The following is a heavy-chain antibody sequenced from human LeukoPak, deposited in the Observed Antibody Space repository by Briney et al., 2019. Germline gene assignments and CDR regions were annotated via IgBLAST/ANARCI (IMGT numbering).Heavy chain of an antibody. D-gene: IGHD6-13*01. CDR2: IYYSGST. CDR1: GFTFSTFP. CDR3: ARCSSSWYFKGWDY. Sequence: GSLRLSCAASGFTFSTFPMSWIRQPPGKGLEWIGSIYYSGSTYYNPSLKSRVTISVDTSKNQFSLRLSSVTAADTAVYFCARCSSSWYFKGWDYWGQGTLTTVSS. J-gene: IGHJ4*02. V-gene: IGHV4-39*01.